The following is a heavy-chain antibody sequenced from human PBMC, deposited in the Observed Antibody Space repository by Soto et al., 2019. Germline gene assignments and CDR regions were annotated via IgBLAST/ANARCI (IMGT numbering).Heavy chain of an antibody. CDR2: ISWNSGSI. CDR1: GFTFDDYA. D-gene: IGHD3-3*01. J-gene: IGHJ4*02. Sequence: GGSLRLSCAASGFTFDDYAMHWVRQAPGKGLEWVSGISWNSGSIGYADSMKGRFTISRDNAKNSLYLQMNSLRAEDTALYYCAKAGRAGVDPYYFDYWGQGTLVTVSS. CDR3: AKAGRAGVDPYYFDY. V-gene: IGHV3-9*01.